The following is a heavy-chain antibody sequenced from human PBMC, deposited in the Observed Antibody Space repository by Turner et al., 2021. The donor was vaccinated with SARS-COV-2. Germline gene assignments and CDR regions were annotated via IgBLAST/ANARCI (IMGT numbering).Heavy chain of an antibody. Sequence: QLQLLESGPGLVKPSEALSLTCTVSGGSISSSSYYWGWIRQPPGKGLGWIGNIYYSGITYNNPSPKSRVTISVDTSKNQFSLKLSSVTAADTAVYYCARVRDTAMDYYGMDVWGQGATVTVSS. D-gene: IGHD5-18*01. CDR2: IYYSGIT. CDR3: ARVRDTAMDYYGMDV. J-gene: IGHJ6*02. CDR1: GGSISSSSYY. V-gene: IGHV4-39*01.